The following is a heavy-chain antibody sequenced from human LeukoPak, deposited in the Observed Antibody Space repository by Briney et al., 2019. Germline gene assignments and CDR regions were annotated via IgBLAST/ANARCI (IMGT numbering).Heavy chain of an antibody. CDR2: ISGSSSYI. CDR3: ARGREDYYYYYMDV. D-gene: IGHD5-24*01. CDR1: GFTFSSYS. Sequence: GGSLRLSCAASGFTFSSYSMNWVRQAPGKGLEWVSSISGSSSYIYYADSVKGRFTISRDNAKNSLYLQMNSLRAEDTAVYYCARGREDYYYYYMDVWGKGTTVTVSS. J-gene: IGHJ6*03. V-gene: IGHV3-21*01.